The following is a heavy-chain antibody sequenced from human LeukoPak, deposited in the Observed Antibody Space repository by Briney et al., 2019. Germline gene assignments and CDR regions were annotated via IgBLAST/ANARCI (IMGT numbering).Heavy chain of an antibody. J-gene: IGHJ4*02. CDR1: GFTFNDYT. CDR2: ISWDGGGT. CDR3: AKDLSDPVMVIDS. Sequence: GGSLRLSCAASGFTFNDYTMHWVRQAPGKGLEWVSLISWDGGGTYYADSVKGRFTISRDNSKNSLYLQMNSLRAEDTAVYYCAKDLSDPVMVIDSWGQGTLVTVSS. D-gene: IGHD5-18*01. V-gene: IGHV3-43*01.